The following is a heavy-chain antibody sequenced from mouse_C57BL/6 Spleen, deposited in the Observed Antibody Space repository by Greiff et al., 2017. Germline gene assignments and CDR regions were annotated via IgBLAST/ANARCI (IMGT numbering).Heavy chain of an antibody. J-gene: IGHJ2*01. V-gene: IGHV1-18*01. CDR1: GYTFTDYN. CDR3: ARKDYGSRDFDY. CDR2: INPNNGGT. Sequence: VQLQQSGPELVKPGASVKIPCKASGYTFTDYNMDWVKQSHGKSLEWIGDINPNNGGTIYNQKFKGKATLTVDKSSSTAYMELRSLTSEDTAVYYCARKDYGSRDFDYWGQGTTLTVSS. D-gene: IGHD1-1*01.